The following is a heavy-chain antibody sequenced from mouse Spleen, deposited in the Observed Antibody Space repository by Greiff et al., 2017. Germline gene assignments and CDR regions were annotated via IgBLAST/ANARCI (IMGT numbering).Heavy chain of an antibody. J-gene: IGHJ3*01. V-gene: IGHV5-9-4*01. Sequence: EVKVEESGGGLVKPGGSLKLSCAASGFTFSSYAMSWVRQSPEKRLEWVAEISSGGSYTYYPDTVTGRFTISRDNAKNTLYLEMSSLRSEDTAMYYCARSPLAYWGQGTLVTVSA. CDR2: ISSGGSYT. CDR3: ARSPLAY. CDR1: GFTFSSYA.